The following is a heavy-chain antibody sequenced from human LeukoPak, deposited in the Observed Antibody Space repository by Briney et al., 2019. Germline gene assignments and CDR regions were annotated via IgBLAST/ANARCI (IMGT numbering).Heavy chain of an antibody. CDR3: ARGVDTTMAPADV. Sequence: PGGSLRLSCAASGFTFSNYWMGWVRQAPGKGLEWVANIKQDGSEKYYVDSVKGQFTISRDNAKNSLYLQMNSLRAEDTAVYYCARGVDTTMAPADVWGKGTTVTVSS. J-gene: IGHJ6*04. CDR1: GFTFSNYW. V-gene: IGHV3-7*01. D-gene: IGHD5-18*01. CDR2: IKQDGSEK.